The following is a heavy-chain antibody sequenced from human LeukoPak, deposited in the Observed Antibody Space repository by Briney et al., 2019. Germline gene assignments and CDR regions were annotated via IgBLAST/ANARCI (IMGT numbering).Heavy chain of an antibody. CDR3: HASSGYDRGFDY. D-gene: IGHD5-12*01. CDR2: IYYSGST. J-gene: IGHJ4*02. CDR1: GGSISSYY. V-gene: IGHV4-59*01. Sequence: SETLSLTCTVSGGSISSYYWSWIRQPPGKGLEWIGYIYYSGSTNYNPSLKSRVTISVDTSKNQFSLKLSSVTAADTAVYYCHASSGYDRGFDYWGQGTLVTVSS.